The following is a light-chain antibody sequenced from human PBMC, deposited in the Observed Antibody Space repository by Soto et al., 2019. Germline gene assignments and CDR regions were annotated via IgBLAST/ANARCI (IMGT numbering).Light chain of an antibody. J-gene: IGKJ2*01. CDR1: QIIGSS. V-gene: IGKV1-5*01. CDR2: DAS. CDR3: QHYYSYPYT. Sequence: DLQMTQSPSTLSASVGDRVTITCRASQIIGSSLAWYQQKPGKPPKLLIYDASTLRSGVPSRFSGSESGTEFTLTISSLQPDDSATYYCQHYYSYPYTFGQGTKLEIK.